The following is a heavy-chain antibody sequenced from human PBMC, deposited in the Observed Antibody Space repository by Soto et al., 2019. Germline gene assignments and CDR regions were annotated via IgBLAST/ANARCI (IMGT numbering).Heavy chain of an antibody. CDR3: SRVAMVRGLIRDWFDP. CDR1: GGTFSSYG. V-gene: IGHV1-69*01. J-gene: IGHJ5*02. D-gene: IGHD3-10*01. CDR2: IIPIFGTA. Sequence: QVQRVQSGAEVKKPGSSVKVSCKASGGTFSSYGISWVRQAPGQGLEWMGGIIPIFGTANYAQKLQGRVTITADESTSPAYIELSSLRCEDTAVYYCSRVAMVRGLIRDWFDPWGQGTLVTVSS.